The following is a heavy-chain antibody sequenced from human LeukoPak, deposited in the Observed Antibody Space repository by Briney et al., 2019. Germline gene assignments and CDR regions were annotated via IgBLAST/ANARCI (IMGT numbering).Heavy chain of an antibody. J-gene: IGHJ4*02. CDR2: IGTAGDT. CDR3: ARAIGDRYDGCYFDY. D-gene: IGHD5-24*01. CDR1: GFTFSSYD. Sequence: PGGSLRLSCAASGFTFSSYDMHWVRQATGKGLEWVSAIGTAGDTYYPGSVKGRFTISRENAKNSLYLQMNSLRAGDTAVYYCARAIGDRYDGCYFDYWGQGTLVTVSS. V-gene: IGHV3-13*01.